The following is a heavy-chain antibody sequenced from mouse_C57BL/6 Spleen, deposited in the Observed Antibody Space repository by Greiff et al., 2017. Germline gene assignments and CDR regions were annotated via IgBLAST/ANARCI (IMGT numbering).Heavy chain of an antibody. CDR3: EGYGSSYVRYCDV. V-gene: IGHV1-82*01. J-gene: IGHJ1*03. Sequence: VQLQQSGPELVKPGASVKISCKASGYAFSSSWMNWVKQRPGKGLEWIGRLYPGDGDTNYNGKFKGKATLTADKSSSTAYMQLSSLTSEDSAVYFCEGYGSSYVRYCDVWGTGTTVTVSS. CDR1: GYAFSSSW. CDR2: LYPGDGDT. D-gene: IGHD1-1*01.